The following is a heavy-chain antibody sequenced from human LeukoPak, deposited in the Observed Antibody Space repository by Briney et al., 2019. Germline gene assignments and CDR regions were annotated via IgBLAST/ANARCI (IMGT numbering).Heavy chain of an antibody. J-gene: IGHJ6*02. CDR1: GITFSTYT. D-gene: IGHD3-9*01. CDR2: MSRSSRYI. Sequence: PGGSLRLSCAASGITFSTYTMNWVRQAPGRGLEWVSSMSRSSRYIYYTDSVKGRFTISRDNAKNSLYLQMSSLRAEDTAVYYCARVDRGMDVWGQGTTVTVSS. CDR3: ARVDRGMDV. V-gene: IGHV3-21*01.